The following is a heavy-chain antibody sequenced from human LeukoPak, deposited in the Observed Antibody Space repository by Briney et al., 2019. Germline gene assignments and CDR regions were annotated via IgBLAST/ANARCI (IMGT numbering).Heavy chain of an antibody. CDR1: GGSISSYY. CDR3: ARDRTGTAYYFDY. CDR2: IYYSGST. V-gene: IGHV4-59*01. D-gene: IGHD1-1*01. J-gene: IGHJ4*02. Sequence: PSETLSLTCTVSGGSISSYYWSWIRQPPGKGLDWIGYIYYSGSTYYNPSLKSRVTISVDTSKNQFSLKLSSVTAADTAVYYCARDRTGTAYYFDYWGQGTLVTVSS.